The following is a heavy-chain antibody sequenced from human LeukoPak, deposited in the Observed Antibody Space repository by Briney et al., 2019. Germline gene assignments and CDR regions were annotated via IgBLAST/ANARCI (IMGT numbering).Heavy chain of an antibody. CDR3: ASYPYYYDVRFDY. Sequence: SETLSLTCTVSGGSISSSSYYWGWIRQPPGKGLEWIGSIYYSGSTYYNPSLKSRVTISVDTSKNQFSPKLSSVTAADTAVYYCASYPYYYDVRFDYWGQGTLVTVSS. CDR1: GGSISSSSYY. J-gene: IGHJ4*02. V-gene: IGHV4-39*01. CDR2: IYYSGST. D-gene: IGHD3-22*01.